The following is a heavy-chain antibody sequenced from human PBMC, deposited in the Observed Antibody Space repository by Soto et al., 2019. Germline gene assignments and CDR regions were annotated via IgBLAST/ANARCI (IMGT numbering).Heavy chain of an antibody. D-gene: IGHD2-15*01. CDR1: GFTFSSYG. CDR2: IWYDGSNK. V-gene: IGHV3-33*01. Sequence: GGSLRLSCAASGFTFSSYGMHWVRQAPGKGLEWVAVIWYDGSNKYYADSVKGRFTISRDNSKNTLYLQMNSLRAEDTAVYYCASGGPHSYYFDYWGQGTLVTVSS. CDR3: ASGGPHSYYFDY. J-gene: IGHJ4*02.